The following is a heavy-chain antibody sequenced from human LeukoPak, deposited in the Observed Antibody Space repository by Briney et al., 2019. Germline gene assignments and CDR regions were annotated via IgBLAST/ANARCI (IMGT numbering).Heavy chain of an antibody. V-gene: IGHV3-23*01. CDR1: GFTFSSYA. CDR3: ASGQYSSGWYAGY. D-gene: IGHD6-19*01. CDR2: ISGSGGST. Sequence: PGGSLRLSCAASGFTFSSYAMTWVRQAPGKGLEWVSSISGSGGSTYYADSVKGRFTISRDNSKNTLYLQMNSLRAEDTAVYYCASGQYSSGWYAGYWGQGTLVTVSS. J-gene: IGHJ4*02.